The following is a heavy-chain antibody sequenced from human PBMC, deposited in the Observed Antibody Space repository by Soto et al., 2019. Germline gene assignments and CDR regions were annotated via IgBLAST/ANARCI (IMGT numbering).Heavy chain of an antibody. Sequence: GGSLRLSCAASGFTFSSYSMNWVRQAPGKGLEWVSSISSSSSYIYYADSVKGRFTISRDNAKNSLYLQMNSLRAEDTAVYYCARSDSVAAFDIWGQGTMVTVSS. V-gene: IGHV3-21*01. CDR3: ARSDSVAAFDI. J-gene: IGHJ3*02. CDR2: ISSSSSYI. CDR1: GFTFSSYS.